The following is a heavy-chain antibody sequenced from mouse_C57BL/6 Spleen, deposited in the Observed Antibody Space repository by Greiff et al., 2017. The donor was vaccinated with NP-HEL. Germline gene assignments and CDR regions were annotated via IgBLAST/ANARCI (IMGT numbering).Heavy chain of an antibody. J-gene: IGHJ4*01. V-gene: IGHV7-3*01. CDR2: IRNKANGYTT. CDR3: ARYIDGYYMDY. D-gene: IGHD2-3*01. CDR1: GFTFTDYY. Sequence: DVMLVESGGGLVQPGGSLSLSCAASGFTFTDYYMSWVRQPPGKALEWLGFIRNKANGYTTEYSASVKGRFTISRDNSQSILYLQMNALRAEDSATYYCARYIDGYYMDYWGQGTSVTVSS.